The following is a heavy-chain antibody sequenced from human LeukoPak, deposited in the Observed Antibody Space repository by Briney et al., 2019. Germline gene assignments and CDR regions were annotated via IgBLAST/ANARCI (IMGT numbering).Heavy chain of an antibody. V-gene: IGHV3-7*01. J-gene: IGHJ4*02. D-gene: IGHD2/OR15-2a*01. Sequence: GGSLRLSCAASGFTLTNYWMTWVRQGPGKGLEWVANINQDGSEKHYVDSVKGRHAISRDIAKNSLYLQMNSLRAEDTAVYYCARNRGCDSWGQGTLVTVSS. CDR2: INQDGSEK. CDR3: ARNRGCDS. CDR1: GFTLTNYW.